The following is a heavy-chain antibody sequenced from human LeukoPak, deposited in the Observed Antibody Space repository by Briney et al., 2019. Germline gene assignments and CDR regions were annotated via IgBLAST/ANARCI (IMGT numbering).Heavy chain of an antibody. CDR3: AKDIGSSGYYYPDY. D-gene: IGHD3-22*01. CDR1: GFTFSSYA. CDR2: ISGSGGST. J-gene: IGHJ4*02. V-gene: IGHV3-23*01. Sequence: PGGSLRLFCAASGFTFSSYAMRWVRQAPGKGLEWVSAISGSGGSTYYADSVKGRFTISRDNAKNSLYLQMNSLRAEDTALYYCAKDIGSSGYYYPDYWGQGTLVTVSS.